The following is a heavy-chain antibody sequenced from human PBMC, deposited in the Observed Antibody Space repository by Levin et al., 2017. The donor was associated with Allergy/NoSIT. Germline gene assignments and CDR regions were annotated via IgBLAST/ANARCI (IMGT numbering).Heavy chain of an antibody. D-gene: IGHD6-19*01. Sequence: PGGSLRLSCAASGFTFSSYGMHWVRQAPGKGLEWVAVISYDGSNKYYADSVKGRFTISRDNSKNTLYLQMNSLRAEDTAVYYCAKDLEAVAGTGLDYWGQGTLVTVSS. J-gene: IGHJ4*02. V-gene: IGHV3-30*18. CDR2: ISYDGSNK. CDR3: AKDLEAVAGTGLDY. CDR1: GFTFSSYG.